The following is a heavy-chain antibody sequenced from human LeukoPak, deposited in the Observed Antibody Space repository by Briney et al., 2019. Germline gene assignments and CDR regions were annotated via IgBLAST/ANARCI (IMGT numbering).Heavy chain of an antibody. CDR2: IWYDGSNK. V-gene: IGHV3-33*01. CDR1: GFTFSSYG. Sequence: PGRSLRLSCAASGFTFSSYGMHWVRQAPGKGLEWVAVIWYDGSNKYYADSVKGRFTISRDNSKNTLYLQMNSLRAEDTAVYYCARDGRRGGMDGWGQGTTVTVSS. J-gene: IGHJ6*02. CDR3: ARDGRRGGMDG.